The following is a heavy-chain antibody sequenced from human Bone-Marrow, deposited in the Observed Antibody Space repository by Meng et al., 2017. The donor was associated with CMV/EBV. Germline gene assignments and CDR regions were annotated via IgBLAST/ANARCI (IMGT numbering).Heavy chain of an antibody. Sequence: GESLKISCKGSGYSFTSYWIGWVRQMPGKGLEWMGIIYPGDSDTRYSPSFQGQVTISADKSTSTAYLQWSSLKASDTAMYYCARGQSQRGDAFDIWGQGTMVTVSS. D-gene: IGHD3-16*01. V-gene: IGHV5-51*01. CDR3: ARGQSQRGDAFDI. CDR1: GYSFTSYW. CDR2: IYPGDSDT. J-gene: IGHJ3*02.